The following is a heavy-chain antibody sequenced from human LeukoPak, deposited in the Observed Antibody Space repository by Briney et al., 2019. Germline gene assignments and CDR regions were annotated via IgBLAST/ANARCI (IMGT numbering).Heavy chain of an antibody. CDR1: GFTFSSYW. V-gene: IGHV3-7*01. CDR3: ARDQVSEHPSFTWSGYLWVRPDGYYYYYMDV. J-gene: IGHJ6*03. Sequence: PGGSLRLSCAASGFTFSSYWMSWVRQAPGKGLEWVANIKQDGSEKYYVDSVKGRFTISRDNAKNSLYLQMNSLRAEDTAVYYCARDQVSEHPSFTWSGYLWVRPDGYYYYYMDVWGKGTTVTVSS. D-gene: IGHD3-3*01. CDR2: IKQDGSEK.